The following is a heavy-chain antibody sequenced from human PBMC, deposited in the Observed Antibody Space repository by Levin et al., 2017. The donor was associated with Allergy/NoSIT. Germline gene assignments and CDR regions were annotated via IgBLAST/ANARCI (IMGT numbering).Heavy chain of an antibody. CDR2: ISAYNGNT. V-gene: IGHV1-18*01. CDR1: GYTFTNYG. Sequence: PRASVKVSCKASGYTFTNYGISWVRQAPGQGLEWMGWISAYNGNTNYAQKLQGRVTMTTDTSTTTAYMELRSLRSDDTAVYYCFRAGATKVSAAFDIWGQGTMVTVSS. J-gene: IGHJ3*02. CDR3: FRAGATKVSAAFDI. D-gene: IGHD1-26*01.